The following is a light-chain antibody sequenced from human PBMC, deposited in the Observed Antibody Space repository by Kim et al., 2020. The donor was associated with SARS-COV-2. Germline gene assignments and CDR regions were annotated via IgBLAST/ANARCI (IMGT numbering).Light chain of an antibody. Sequence: DVVMTQSPLSLPVTLGQPASISCRSSQSLVHSDGNTYLNWFQQRPGQSPRRLFYKVSNRDSGVPDRFSGSGSGTDFTLKISRVEAEDVAVYYCMQGTHWPRTFGQGTKVDIK. CDR2: KVS. V-gene: IGKV2-30*02. CDR1: QSLVHSDGNTY. J-gene: IGKJ1*01. CDR3: MQGTHWPRT.